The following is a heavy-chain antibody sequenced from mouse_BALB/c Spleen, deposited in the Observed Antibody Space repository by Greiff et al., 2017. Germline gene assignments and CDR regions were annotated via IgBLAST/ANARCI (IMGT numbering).Heavy chain of an antibody. CDR1: GFSLTSYG. Sequence: VKLQESGPGLVAPSQSLSITCTVSGFSLTSYGVHWVRQPPGKGLEWLGVIWAGGSTNYNSALMSRLSISKDNSKSQVFLKMNSLQTDDTAMYYCARDLTTVVPPYAMDYWGQGTSVTVSS. CDR2: IWAGGST. CDR3: ARDLTTVVPPYAMDY. D-gene: IGHD1-1*01. J-gene: IGHJ4*01. V-gene: IGHV2-9*02.